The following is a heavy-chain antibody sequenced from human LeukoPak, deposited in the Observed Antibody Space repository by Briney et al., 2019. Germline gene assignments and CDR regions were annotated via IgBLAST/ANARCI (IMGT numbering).Heavy chain of an antibody. Sequence: KASETLSLTCAVDGGSFSGYYWSWIRQPPGKGLERIGHIYSSGSTNYNPSLKSRVTISVDTSKNQFSLKLSSVTAADTAVYYCARLEYSSSWGHYYYYMDVWGKGTTVTISS. V-gene: IGHV4-59*01. CDR2: IYSSGST. J-gene: IGHJ6*03. CDR3: ARLEYSSSWGHYYYYMDV. CDR1: GGSFSGYY. D-gene: IGHD6-13*01.